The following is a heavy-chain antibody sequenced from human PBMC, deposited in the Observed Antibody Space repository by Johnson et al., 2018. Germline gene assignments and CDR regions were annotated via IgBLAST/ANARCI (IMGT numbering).Heavy chain of an antibody. CDR3: AKSDSSGWSQLDAFDI. CDR2: ISYDGSNK. Sequence: QVQLVESGGGVVQPGRSLRLSCAASGFTFSSYGMHWVRQAPGKGLEWVAVISYDGSNKYYADSVKGRFTIHRDNSKNTLSLQMNSLRAEDTAVYYCAKSDSSGWSQLDAFDIWGQGTMVTVSS. V-gene: IGHV3-30*18. D-gene: IGHD6-19*01. CDR1: GFTFSSYG. J-gene: IGHJ3*02.